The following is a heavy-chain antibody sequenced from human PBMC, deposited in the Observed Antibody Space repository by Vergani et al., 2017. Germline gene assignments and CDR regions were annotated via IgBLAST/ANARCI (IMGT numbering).Heavy chain of an antibody. D-gene: IGHD3-9*01. CDR2: GYTIGST. Sequence: QVQLQESGPGLVKPSETLSLTCTVSGGSISSYFWSWIRQPAGKGLEWIGRGYTIGSTNYNPSLTSRVPMSVDTSKNQFSLKLRSVTAADTAVYFCARVMYLDEASTGYRLEGMDIWGQGTTVTISS. CDR1: GGSISSYF. CDR3: ARVMYLDEASTGYRLEGMDI. V-gene: IGHV4-4*07. J-gene: IGHJ6*02.